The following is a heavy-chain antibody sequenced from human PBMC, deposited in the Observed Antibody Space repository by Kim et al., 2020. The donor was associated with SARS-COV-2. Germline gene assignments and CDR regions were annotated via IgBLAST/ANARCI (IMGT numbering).Heavy chain of an antibody. V-gene: IGHV3-11*01. D-gene: IGHD6-6*01. J-gene: IGHJ6*02. CDR3: ARDEYSSSTNRLYYYGMDV. Sequence: GGSLRLSCAASGFTFSYYYMSWIRQAPGKGLEWVSYISSSGSTIYYADSVKGRFTISRDNAKNSLYLQMNSLRAEDTAVYYCARDEYSSSTNRLYYYGMDVWGQGTTVTVSS. CDR1: GFTFSYYY. CDR2: ISSSGSTI.